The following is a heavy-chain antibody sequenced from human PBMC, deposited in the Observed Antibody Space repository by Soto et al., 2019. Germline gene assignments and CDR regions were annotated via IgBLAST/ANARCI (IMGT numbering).Heavy chain of an antibody. J-gene: IGHJ4*02. V-gene: IGHV3-23*01. CDR1: GFTFSSYA. Sequence: PGGSLRLCCAASGFTFSSYAMSWVRQAPGKGLEWVSAISGSGGSTYYADSVKGRFTISRDNSKNTLYLQMNSLRAEDTAVYYCAKASIVVVVSALIDYWGQGTLVTVSS. CDR2: ISGSGGST. CDR3: AKASIVVVVSALIDY. D-gene: IGHD2-15*01.